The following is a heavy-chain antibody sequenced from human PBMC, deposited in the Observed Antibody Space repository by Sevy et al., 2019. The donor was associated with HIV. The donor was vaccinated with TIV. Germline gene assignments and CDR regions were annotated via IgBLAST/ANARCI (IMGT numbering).Heavy chain of an antibody. Sequence: ESLKISCAGSGFTFGGYMMNWVRQAPGRGLEWVARVSRNGGTPEYGDSAKGRFTISRDNSKNTVYLQLKELRAEDTALYYCVKEGRDDFNPYLDFWGQGILVTVSS. V-gene: IGHV3-23*01. CDR3: VKEGRDDFNPYLDF. CDR2: VSRNGGTP. D-gene: IGHD3-10*01. J-gene: IGHJ4*02. CDR1: GFTFGGYM.